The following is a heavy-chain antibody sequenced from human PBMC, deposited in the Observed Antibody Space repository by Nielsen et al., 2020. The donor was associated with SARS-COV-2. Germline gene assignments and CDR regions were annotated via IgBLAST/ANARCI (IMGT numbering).Heavy chain of an antibody. J-gene: IGHJ6*02. CDR3: ARDPQNIGYGMDV. D-gene: IGHD2/OR15-2a*01. Sequence: GGSLRLSCAASGFSFETYWMHWVRQAPGKGLEWVSAISGSGGSTYYADSVKGRFTISRDNSKNTLYLQMNSLRAEDTAVYYCARDPQNIGYGMDVWGQGTTVTVSS. CDR2: ISGSGGST. V-gene: IGHV3-23*01. CDR1: GFSFETYW.